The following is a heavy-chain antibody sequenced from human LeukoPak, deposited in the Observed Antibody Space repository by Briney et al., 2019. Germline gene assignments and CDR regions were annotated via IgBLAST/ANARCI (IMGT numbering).Heavy chain of an antibody. CDR3: ARVRMVAASYFDY. Sequence: PGGSLRLSCAASGFTLSSNYMSWVRQAPGKGLGWVSVIYIGGSTYYSDSAKGRFTISRDNSKNTPYLKMNSLRAEDTGLYYCARVRMVAASYFDYWGQGTLVTVSS. V-gene: IGHV3-66*01. J-gene: IGHJ4*02. CDR2: IYIGGST. D-gene: IGHD2-15*01. CDR1: GFTLSSNY.